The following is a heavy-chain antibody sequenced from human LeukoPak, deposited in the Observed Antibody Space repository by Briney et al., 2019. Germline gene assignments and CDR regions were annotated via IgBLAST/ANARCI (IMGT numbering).Heavy chain of an antibody. CDR1: GFTFSSYG. CDR2: IRNDGSNK. V-gene: IGHV3-30*02. Sequence: GGSLRLSCAASGFTFSSYGMDWVRQAPGKGLEWVAFIRNDGSNKYYADSVKGRFTISRDNSKNTLYLQMNSLRAEDTAVYYCARMDTAMVLGYYYYYMDVWGKGTTVTISS. CDR3: ARMDTAMVLGYYYYYMDV. J-gene: IGHJ6*03. D-gene: IGHD5-18*01.